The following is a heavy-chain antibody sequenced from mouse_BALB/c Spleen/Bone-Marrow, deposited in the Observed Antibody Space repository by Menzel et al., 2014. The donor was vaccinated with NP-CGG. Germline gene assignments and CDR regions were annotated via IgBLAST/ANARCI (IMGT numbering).Heavy chain of an antibody. Sequence: EVMLVESGGGLVKPGGSLKPSCAASGFTFSDYYMYWVRQTPEKRLEWVATISDGGSYTYYPDSVKGRFTISRDNAKSNLYLQMSSLKSEDTAMYYCARGSSYFDYWGQGTTLIVSS. J-gene: IGHJ2*01. CDR1: GFTFSDYY. CDR3: ARGSSYFDY. V-gene: IGHV5-4*02. CDR2: ISDGGSYT. D-gene: IGHD1-1*01.